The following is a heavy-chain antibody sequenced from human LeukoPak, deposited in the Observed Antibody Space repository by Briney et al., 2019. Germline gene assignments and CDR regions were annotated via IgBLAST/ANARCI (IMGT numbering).Heavy chain of an antibody. J-gene: IGHJ4*02. V-gene: IGHV1-2*02. D-gene: IGHD2-21*01. CDR3: ARSFLAYCGGDCPPYFDY. Sequence: ASVKVSCKASGYTFTGYYMHWVRQAPGQGLEWMGWINPNSGGTNYAQKFQGRVTMTRDTSISTAYMELSRLRSDDTAAYYCARSFLAYCGGDCPPYFDYWGQGTLVTVSS. CDR2: INPNSGGT. CDR1: GYTFTGYY.